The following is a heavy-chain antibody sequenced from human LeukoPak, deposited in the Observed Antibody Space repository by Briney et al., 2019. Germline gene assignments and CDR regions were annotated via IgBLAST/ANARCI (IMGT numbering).Heavy chain of an antibody. CDR2: ISSSGTTI. D-gene: IGHD4-17*01. CDR1: GIFFSDYY. CDR3: ARVSPNTVTTLQYFDY. J-gene: IGHJ4*02. Sequence: PGGSLRLSCAGSGIFFSDYYMSWIRQAPGKGLEWVSYISSSGTTIHYADSVKGRFTISRDDAKNSVYLQMNSLRAEDTAVYYCARVSPNTVTTLQYFDYWGQGTLVTVSS. V-gene: IGHV3-11*04.